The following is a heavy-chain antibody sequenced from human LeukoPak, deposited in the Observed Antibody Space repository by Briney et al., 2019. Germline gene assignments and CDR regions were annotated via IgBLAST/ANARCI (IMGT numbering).Heavy chain of an antibody. Sequence: ASVKVSCKASGYTFTGYYMHWVRQAPGQGLEWMGCINPNNGGTNYAQKFQGRVTMTRDTSISTAYMELNRLRSDDTAVYYCARDPYSNYFDYWGQGTLVTVSS. J-gene: IGHJ4*02. CDR2: INPNNGGT. CDR1: GYTFTGYY. CDR3: ARDPYSNYFDY. V-gene: IGHV1-2*02. D-gene: IGHD5-18*01.